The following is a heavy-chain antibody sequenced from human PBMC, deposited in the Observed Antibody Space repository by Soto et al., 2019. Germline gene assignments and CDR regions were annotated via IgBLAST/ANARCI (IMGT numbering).Heavy chain of an antibody. CDR2: IIPIFGTA. Sequence: ASVKVSCKASGGTFSSYAISWVRQAPGQGLEWMGGIIPIFGTANYAQKFQGRVTITADESTSTAYMELSSLRSEDTAVYFCARGQVESGDLFNWFDPWGQGTLVTVSS. V-gene: IGHV1-69*13. D-gene: IGHD7-27*01. CDR3: ARGQVESGDLFNWFDP. J-gene: IGHJ5*02. CDR1: GGTFSSYA.